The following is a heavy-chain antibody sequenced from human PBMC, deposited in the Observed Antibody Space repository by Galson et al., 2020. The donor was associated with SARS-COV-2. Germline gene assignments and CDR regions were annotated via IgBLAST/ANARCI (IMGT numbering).Heavy chain of an antibody. J-gene: IGHJ4*02. CDR3: ARDGYSASWRLDY. V-gene: IGHV4-39*07. CDR1: GVSISSGSFS. CDR2: IHYSGRRY. Sequence: SETLSLTCTVSGVSISSGSFSWGWNRQPPGKGLEWIGNIHYSGRRYYYTPSLGSRVTTSIDTTTNQFSLKLSSVTAADTAVYYCARDGYSASWRLDYWGQGALVTVSS. D-gene: IGHD1-26*01.